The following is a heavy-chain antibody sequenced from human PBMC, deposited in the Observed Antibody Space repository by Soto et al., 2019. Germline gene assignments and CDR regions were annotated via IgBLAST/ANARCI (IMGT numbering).Heavy chain of an antibody. J-gene: IGHJ1*01. Sequence: QITLKESGPTLAKPTQTLTLTCSFSGFSLSTSGVGVGWIRQPPGEALEWLALIYWDDDKRYSPSLKSRLTITKDTSKNQVVLTMTNMNPADTATYYCTHTAAAVEAPGAEYFHHWGQGTLVTVSS. CDR2: IYWDDDK. CDR3: THTAAAVEAPGAEYFHH. D-gene: IGHD6-25*01. V-gene: IGHV2-5*02. CDR1: GFSLSTSGVG.